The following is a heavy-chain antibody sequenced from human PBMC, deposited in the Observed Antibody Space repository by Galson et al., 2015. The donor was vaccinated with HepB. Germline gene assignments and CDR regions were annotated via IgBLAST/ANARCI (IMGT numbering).Heavy chain of an antibody. CDR1: GFTFSSYW. D-gene: IGHD6-19*01. J-gene: IGHJ4*02. CDR2: IKQDGSEK. CDR3: ARVRSSGWYGYFDY. V-gene: IGHV3-7*03. Sequence: LRLSCAASGFTFSSYWMSWVRQAPGKGLEWVANIKQDGSEKYYVDSVKGRFTISRDNAKNSLYLQMNSLRAEDTAVYYCARVRSSGWYGYFDYWGQGTLVTVSS.